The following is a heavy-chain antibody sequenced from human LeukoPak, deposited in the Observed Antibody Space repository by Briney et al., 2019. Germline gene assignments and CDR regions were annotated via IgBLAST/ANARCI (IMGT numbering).Heavy chain of an antibody. J-gene: IGHJ3*02. Sequence: PSETLSLTCTVSGGSISSGSYYWGWIRQPAGKGLEWIGRIYTSGSTNYNPSLKSRVTISVDTSKNQFSLKLSSVTAADTAVYYCARVRIVVVPAAHNWDAFDIWGQGTMVTVSS. V-gene: IGHV4-61*02. CDR2: IYTSGST. CDR1: GGSISSGSYY. D-gene: IGHD2-2*01. CDR3: ARVRIVVVPAAHNWDAFDI.